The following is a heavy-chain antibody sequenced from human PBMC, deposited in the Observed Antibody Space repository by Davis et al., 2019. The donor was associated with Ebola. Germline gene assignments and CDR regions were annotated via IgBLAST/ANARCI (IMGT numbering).Heavy chain of an antibody. CDR3: ARGADTAMVSYYYGMDV. V-gene: IGHV3-48*03. Sequence: GGSLRLSCAASGFTFSSYEMNWVRQAPGKGLEWVSYISSSGSTIYYADSVKGRFTISRDNAKNSLYLQMNSLRAEDTAVYYCARGADTAMVSYYYGMDVWGQGTTVTVSS. J-gene: IGHJ6*02. D-gene: IGHD5-18*01. CDR2: ISSSGSTI. CDR1: GFTFSSYE.